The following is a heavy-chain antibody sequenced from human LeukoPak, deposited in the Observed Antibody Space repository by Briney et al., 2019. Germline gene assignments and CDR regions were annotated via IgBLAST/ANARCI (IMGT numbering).Heavy chain of an antibody. D-gene: IGHD3-22*01. CDR1: GFTFSSYW. V-gene: IGHV3-74*01. Sequence: GGSLRLSCAASGFTFSSYWMHWVRQAPGKGPVWVARIRSDGSSTDYADSVKGRFTISRDNAKNTLYLQMNSLRAEDTAVYYCAREQGYYSVPGYWGQGTLVTVCS. CDR3: AREQGYYSVPGY. J-gene: IGHJ4*02. CDR2: IRSDGSST.